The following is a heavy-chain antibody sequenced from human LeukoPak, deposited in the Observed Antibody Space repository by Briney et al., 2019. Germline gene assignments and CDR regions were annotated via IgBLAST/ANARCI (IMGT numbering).Heavy chain of an antibody. D-gene: IGHD6-13*01. CDR3: ARGGSSWQIDY. J-gene: IGHJ4*02. Sequence: PSETLALTCTVSGGSISSYYWSWIRQPLGKGLEWIRYIFSSGSTNYNPSLKSRVTISVDTSKNQFSLKLSSVTAADTAVYYCARGGSSWQIDYWGQGTLVTVSS. CDR1: GGSISSYY. CDR2: IFSSGST. V-gene: IGHV4-59*01.